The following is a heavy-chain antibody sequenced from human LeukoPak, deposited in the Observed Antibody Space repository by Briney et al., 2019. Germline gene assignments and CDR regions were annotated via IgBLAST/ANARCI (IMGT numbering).Heavy chain of an antibody. CDR1: GFTFSSYS. V-gene: IGHV3-21*01. CDR3: ARGALRNYYDSSGE. D-gene: IGHD3-22*01. J-gene: IGHJ4*02. Sequence: PGGSLRLSCAASGFTFSSYSMNWVRQAPGKGLEWVSSISSSSSYIYYADSVKGRFTISRDNAKNSLYLQMNSLRAEDTAVYYCARGALRNYYDSSGEWGQGTLVTVSS. CDR2: ISSSSSYI.